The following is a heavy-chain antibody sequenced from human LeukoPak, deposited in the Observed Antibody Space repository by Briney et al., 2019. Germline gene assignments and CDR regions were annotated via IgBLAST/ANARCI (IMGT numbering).Heavy chain of an antibody. CDR3: ARGAAVAAERAFDI. V-gene: IGHV4-31*03. Sequence: KASQTLSLTCTVSGGSISSGGYYWSWIRQHPGKGLEWIGYIYYSGSTYYNPSLRSRVTISVDTSKNQFSLKLSSVTAADTAVYYCARGAAVAAERAFDIWGQGTMVTVSS. CDR2: IYYSGST. D-gene: IGHD6-19*01. J-gene: IGHJ3*02. CDR1: GGSISSGGYY.